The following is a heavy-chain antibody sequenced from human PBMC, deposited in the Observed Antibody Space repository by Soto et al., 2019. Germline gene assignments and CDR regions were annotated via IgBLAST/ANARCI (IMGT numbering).Heavy chain of an antibody. J-gene: IGHJ4*02. CDR1: GGSFSGYY. CDR2: INHSGFT. D-gene: IGHD6-13*01. V-gene: IGHV4-34*01. Sequence: SETLSLTCAFYGGSFSGYYWSLIRQPPGKGLEWIGEINHSGFTNYNPSLKSRVTISVDTSKNHFSLKVTSVTAADTAVYYCARFPFSTSSWSNPRYFDSWGQGTLVTVSS. CDR3: ARFPFSTSSWSNPRYFDS.